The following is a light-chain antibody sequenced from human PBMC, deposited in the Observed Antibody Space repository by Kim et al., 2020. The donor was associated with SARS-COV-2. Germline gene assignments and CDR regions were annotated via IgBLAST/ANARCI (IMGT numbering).Light chain of an antibody. Sequence: DIQMTQSPSSLSASVGDGVTMSCRASQGIRAHLAWYHQKPGKVPKLLIYAASALQSGVPSRFRGSGSGTDFTLTISSLQPEDFGTYYCQKYNTAPWTFGQGTKVEIK. CDR3: QKYNTAPWT. CDR2: AAS. J-gene: IGKJ1*01. V-gene: IGKV1-27*01. CDR1: QGIRAH.